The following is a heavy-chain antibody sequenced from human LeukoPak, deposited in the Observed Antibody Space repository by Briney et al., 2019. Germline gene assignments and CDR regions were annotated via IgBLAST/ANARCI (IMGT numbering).Heavy chain of an antibody. V-gene: IGHV3-30*18. Sequence: PGGSLRLSCAASGFTFSSYGMHWVRQAPGKGLEWVAVISYDGSNKYYADSVKGRFTISRDNSKNTLYLQMNSLRAEDTAVYYCAKDLVVVTATGYYGMDVWGQGTTVTVSS. D-gene: IGHD2-21*02. J-gene: IGHJ6*02. CDR2: ISYDGSNK. CDR3: AKDLVVVTATGYYGMDV. CDR1: GFTFSSYG.